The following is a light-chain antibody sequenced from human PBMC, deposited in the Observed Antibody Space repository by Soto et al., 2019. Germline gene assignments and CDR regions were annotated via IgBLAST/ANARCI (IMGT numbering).Light chain of an antibody. CDR3: AVRDDSLSGHWV. CDR1: SSNIGSNY. Sequence: QSVLTQPPSASGTPGQRVTIPCSGSSSNIGSNYVSWYQHLPGAAPKLLIYRSDQRPSGVPNRFSGSKSGTSASLAISGLRSEDEADYFCAVRDDSLSGHWVFGGGTKLTVL. J-gene: IGLJ3*02. CDR2: RSD. V-gene: IGLV1-47*01.